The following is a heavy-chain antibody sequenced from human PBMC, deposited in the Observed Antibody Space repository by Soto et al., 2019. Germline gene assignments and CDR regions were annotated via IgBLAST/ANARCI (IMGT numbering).Heavy chain of an antibody. CDR3: ARGPVYGPYYYYYYIDV. J-gene: IGHJ6*03. V-gene: IGHV4-34*01. CDR1: GGSFSGYY. CDR2: INHSGST. D-gene: IGHD4-17*01. Sequence: SETLSLTCAVYGGSFSGYYWSWIRQPPGKGLEWIGEINHSGSTNYNPSLKSRVTISVDTSKNQFSLKLSSVTAADTAVYYCARGPVYGPYYYYYYIDVWGKVTTVTVS.